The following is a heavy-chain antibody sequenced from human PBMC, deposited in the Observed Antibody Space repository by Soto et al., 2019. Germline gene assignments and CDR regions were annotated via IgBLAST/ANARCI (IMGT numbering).Heavy chain of an antibody. CDR1: CGSVSSGSHY. CDR2: ISYSGTT. V-gene: IGHV4-61*01. J-gene: IGHJ3*02. D-gene: IGHD3-9*01. CDR3: ARARSDISNSFDAFDI. Sequence: SETLSLTCAVSCGSVSSGSHYWSWIRQPPGKGLEWIAYISYSGTTDYNPSLKSRVTISIDMSTNQVSLRLNSVTAADTAVYYCARARSDISNSFDAFDIWGQGTMVT.